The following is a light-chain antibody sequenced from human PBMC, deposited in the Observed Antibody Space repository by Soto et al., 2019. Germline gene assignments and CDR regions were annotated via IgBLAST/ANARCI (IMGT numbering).Light chain of an antibody. CDR3: SSYAGSNNFNV. J-gene: IGLJ1*01. Sequence: QSALTQPPSASGSPGQSVTISCTGTSSDVGGYNYVSWYQQHPVKAPKLMIYEVSKRPSGVPDRFSGSKSGNTASLTVSGLQAEDEADYYCSSYAGSNNFNVFGTGTKLTVL. V-gene: IGLV2-8*01. CDR2: EVS. CDR1: SSDVGGYNY.